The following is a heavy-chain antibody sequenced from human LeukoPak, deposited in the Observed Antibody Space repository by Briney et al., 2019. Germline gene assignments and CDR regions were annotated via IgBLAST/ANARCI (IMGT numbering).Heavy chain of an antibody. CDR2: INPSGGST. V-gene: IGHV1-46*01. D-gene: IGHD2-2*01. Sequence: ASVKVSCKASGYTFTSYYMHWVRQAPGQGLEWMGIINPSGGSTSYAQKFQGRVTMTRDTFTSTVYMELSSLRFEDTAVYYCARGVVVPAAKGTDWFDPWGQGTLVTVSS. CDR3: ARGVVVPAAKGTDWFDP. J-gene: IGHJ5*02. CDR1: GYTFTSYY.